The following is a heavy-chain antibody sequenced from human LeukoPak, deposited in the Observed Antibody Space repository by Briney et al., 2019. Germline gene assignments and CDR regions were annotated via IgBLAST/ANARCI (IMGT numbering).Heavy chain of an antibody. V-gene: IGHV4-61*02. CDR1: GGSISSGSYY. CDR2: IYTSGST. Sequence: PSETLSLTCTVSGGSISSGSYYWSWIRQPAGKGLEWIGRIYTSGSTNYNPSLKSRVTISVATSKNQFSLELSSVTAADTAVYYCARSLWFGELLPDYWGQGTLVTVSS. CDR3: ARSLWFGELLPDY. J-gene: IGHJ4*02. D-gene: IGHD3-10*01.